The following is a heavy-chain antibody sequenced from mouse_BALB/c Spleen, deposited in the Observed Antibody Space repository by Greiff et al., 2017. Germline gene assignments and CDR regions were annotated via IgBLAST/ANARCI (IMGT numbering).Heavy chain of an antibody. V-gene: IGHV1-67*01. D-gene: IGHD2-4*01. J-gene: IGHJ1*01. CDR1: GYTFTDYA. CDR3: ARSAAMITTRYFDV. CDR2: ISTYYGNT. Sequence: QVQLQQSGPELVRPGVSVKISCKGSGYTFTDYAMHWVKQSHAKSLEWIGVISTYYGNTNYNQKFKGKATMTVDKSSSTAYMELARLTSEDSAIYYCARSAAMITTRYFDVWGAGTTVTVSS.